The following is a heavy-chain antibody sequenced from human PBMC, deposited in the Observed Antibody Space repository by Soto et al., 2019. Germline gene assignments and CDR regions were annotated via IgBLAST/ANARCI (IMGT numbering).Heavy chain of an antibody. D-gene: IGHD3-16*01. V-gene: IGHV3-23*01. CDR2: ISGGDGSP. J-gene: IGHJ4*02. CDR3: AKWHTYNYDSLAFSGFDC. Sequence: GGSLRLSCAASGFTFSSYAMHWVRQAPGKGLEWVSAISGGDGSPSYADSVKGRFTISRDNSKNTLYLHMNSLRADDTAAYYCAKWHTYNYDSLAFSGFDCWGQGTQVTVSS. CDR1: GFTFSSYA.